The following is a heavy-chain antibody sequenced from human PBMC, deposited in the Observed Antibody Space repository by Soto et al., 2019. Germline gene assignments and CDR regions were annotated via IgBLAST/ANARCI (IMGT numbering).Heavy chain of an antibody. V-gene: IGHV4-30-2*01. CDR2: IYHSGTT. CDR1: GGSISSGGYS. J-gene: IGHJ6*02. D-gene: IGHD4-17*01. Sequence: QLQLQESGSGLVKPSQTLSLTCAVSGGSISSGGYSWSWIRQPPGKGLEWIGYIYHSGTTYYNPSLKSRVTISVDRYKNQFYLKLSSVTAADTAVYYCARAHYGDYGYGMDVWGQGTTVTVSS. CDR3: ARAHYGDYGYGMDV.